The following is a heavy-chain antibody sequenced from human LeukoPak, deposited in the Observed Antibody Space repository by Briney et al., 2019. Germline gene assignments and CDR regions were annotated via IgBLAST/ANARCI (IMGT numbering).Heavy chain of an antibody. CDR3: ARAYDFWSGFDY. J-gene: IGHJ4*02. CDR1: GFTFSSYW. CDR2: ISSSSSYI. V-gene: IGHV3-21*01. Sequence: GGSLRLSCAASGFTFSSYWMPWVRQAPGKGLEWVSSISSSSSYIYYADSVKGRFTISRDNAENSLYLQMNSLRAEDTAVYYCARAYDFWSGFDYWGQGTLVTVSS. D-gene: IGHD3-3*01.